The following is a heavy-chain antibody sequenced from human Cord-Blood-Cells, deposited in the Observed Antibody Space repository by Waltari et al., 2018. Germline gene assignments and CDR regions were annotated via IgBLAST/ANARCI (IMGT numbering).Heavy chain of an antibody. Sequence: QVQLVESGGGVVPPGRSLRLSCAASGLTFSSYGRPWVRLAPGKGLEWVAVISYDGSNKYYADSVKGRFTISRDNSKNTLYLQMNSLRAEDTAVYYCAKEPTGYSSSWSFDYWGQGTLVTVSS. J-gene: IGHJ4*02. D-gene: IGHD6-13*01. V-gene: IGHV3-30*18. CDR3: AKEPTGYSSSWSFDY. CDR1: GLTFSSYG. CDR2: ISYDGSNK.